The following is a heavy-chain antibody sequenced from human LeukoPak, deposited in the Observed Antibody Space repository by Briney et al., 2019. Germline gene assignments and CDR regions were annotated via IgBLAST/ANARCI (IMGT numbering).Heavy chain of an antibody. CDR2: ISYDGSIK. D-gene: IGHD2-2*01. Sequence: GGSLRLSCAASGFTLSSFGMHWVRQAPGKGLEWVATISYDGSIKYYADSVKGRFTISRDNSKNTLYLQMNSLGAEDTALYYCAKEALYCSGTNCYVTFDYWGRGTLVTVSS. V-gene: IGHV3-30*18. CDR1: GFTLSSFG. J-gene: IGHJ4*02. CDR3: AKEALYCSGTNCYVTFDY.